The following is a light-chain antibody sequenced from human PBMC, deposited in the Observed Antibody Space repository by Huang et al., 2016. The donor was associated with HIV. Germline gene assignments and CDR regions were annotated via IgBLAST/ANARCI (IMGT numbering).Light chain of an antibody. CDR3: LQTYSPPRT. CDR2: AAS. Sequence: DIQMTQSPSSLSASVGDRVTITCRASQTVANYLNWYQQRPGKAPTLLIYAASSLQSGVPSRFSGSGSGTDFTLTISSLQPEDFATYYCLQTYSPPRTFGQGTKLDI. J-gene: IGKJ2*01. V-gene: IGKV1-39*01. CDR1: QTVANY.